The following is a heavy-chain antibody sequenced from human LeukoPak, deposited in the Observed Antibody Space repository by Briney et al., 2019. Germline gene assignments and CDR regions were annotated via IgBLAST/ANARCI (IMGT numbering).Heavy chain of an antibody. D-gene: IGHD3-3*01. CDR1: GFTFSSYA. V-gene: IGHV3-23*01. CDR2: ISGSGGST. J-gene: IGHJ4*02. Sequence: GGSLRLSCAASGFTFSSYAMSWVRQAPGKGLEWVSAISGSGGSTYYADSVKGRFTISRDNSKNTLYLQMNSLRAEDTAVYYCAKDPIYDFWSGYYSYFDYRGQGTLVTVSS. CDR3: AKDPIYDFWSGYYSYFDY.